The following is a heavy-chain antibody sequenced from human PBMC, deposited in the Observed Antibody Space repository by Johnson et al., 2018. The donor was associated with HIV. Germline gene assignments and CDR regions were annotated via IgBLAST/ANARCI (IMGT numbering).Heavy chain of an antibody. J-gene: IGHJ3*02. Sequence: VQLVESGGGLVQPGGSLRLSCAASGFTFSDYAMTWVRQAPGKGLEWVSVISADAKRTYYAASVEGRFTISRDNAKNSLYLQMNRVRAEDPALYFCARVLNARPQWALDIWGQGTMVTVSS. D-gene: IGHD5-24*01. CDR1: GFTFSDYA. CDR3: ARVLNARPQWALDI. CDR2: ISADAKRT. V-gene: IGHV3-23*04.